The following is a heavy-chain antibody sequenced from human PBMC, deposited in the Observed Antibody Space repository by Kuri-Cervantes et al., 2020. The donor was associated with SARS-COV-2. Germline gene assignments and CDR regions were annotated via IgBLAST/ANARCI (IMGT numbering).Heavy chain of an antibody. Sequence: GESLKISCAASRFTFNTYRMNWVRQAPGKGLEWVAVISYDGSNKYYADSVKGRFTISRDNSKNTLYLQMNSLRAEDTAVYYCARDQDDFWSGYRLTFDYWGQGTLVTVSS. CDR1: RFTFNTYR. CDR3: ARDQDDFWSGYRLTFDY. V-gene: IGHV3-30-3*01. D-gene: IGHD3-3*01. J-gene: IGHJ4*02. CDR2: ISYDGSNK.